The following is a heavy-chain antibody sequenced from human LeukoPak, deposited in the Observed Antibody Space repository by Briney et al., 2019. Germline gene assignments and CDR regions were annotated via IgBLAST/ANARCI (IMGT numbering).Heavy chain of an antibody. CDR3: AKDIAYGSGSYIGIDY. CDR1: GFTLSSYG. J-gene: IGHJ4*02. D-gene: IGHD3-10*01. CDR2: ISYDGSSK. Sequence: GGSLRLSCAASGFTLSSYGMHWVRQTPDKGLEWMAIISYDGSSKKYADSVKGRFTISRDNSKNTLYLQMNSLRAEDTAVYYCAKDIAYGSGSYIGIDYWGQGTLVTVSS. V-gene: IGHV3-30*18.